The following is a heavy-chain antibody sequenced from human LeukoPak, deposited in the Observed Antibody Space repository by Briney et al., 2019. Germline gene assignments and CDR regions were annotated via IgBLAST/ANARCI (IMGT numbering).Heavy chain of an antibody. CDR1: GFTFNTYA. CDR2: ISSSGNHI. V-gene: IGHV3-21*01. CDR3: ARDLFDY. Sequence: PGGSLRLSYAASGFTFNTYAMAWVRQAPGKGLEWASSISSSGNHIYYADSVKGRFTISRDNAKNSLYLQMNSLRAEDTAVYYCARDLFDYWGQGTLVTVSS. J-gene: IGHJ4*02.